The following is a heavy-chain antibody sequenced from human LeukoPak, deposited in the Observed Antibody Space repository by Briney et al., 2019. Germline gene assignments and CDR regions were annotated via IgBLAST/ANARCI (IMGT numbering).Heavy chain of an antibody. D-gene: IGHD3-9*01. CDR1: GYTFTNYG. V-gene: IGHV1-18*01. CDR2: ISAYNGNT. CDR3: ARSILRYFDWLFSNESNFDY. J-gene: IGHJ4*02. Sequence: ASVKVSCKASGYTFTNYGINWVRQAPGQGLEWMGWISAYNGNTNYAQRLQGRVTMTTDTSTSTAYMELRSLRSDDTAVYYCARSILRYFDWLFSNESNFDYWGQGTLVTVSS.